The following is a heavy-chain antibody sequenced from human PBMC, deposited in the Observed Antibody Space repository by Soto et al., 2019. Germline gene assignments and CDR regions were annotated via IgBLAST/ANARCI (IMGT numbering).Heavy chain of an antibody. Sequence: EVRLLESGGGLVQPGGSLTLSCATSGFTFNNYSMSWVRQAPGKGLEWVSSINRGGGTYYADSVKGRFTISRDNSKNMLYLRMNSLRADDTAVYFCARADGPLPVTLLGFWGQGTLVTVSS. CDR2: INRGGGT. J-gene: IGHJ4*02. V-gene: IGHV3-23*01. CDR1: GFTFNNYS. D-gene: IGHD5-18*01. CDR3: ARADGPLPVTLLGF.